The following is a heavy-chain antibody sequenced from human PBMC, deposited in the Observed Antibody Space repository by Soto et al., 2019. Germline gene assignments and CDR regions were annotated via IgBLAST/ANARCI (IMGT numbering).Heavy chain of an antibody. V-gene: IGHV3-48*01. CDR2: ISSSSSTI. CDR1: GFTFSSYS. D-gene: IGHD3-10*01. Sequence: EVQLVESGGGLVQPGGSLRLSCAASGFTFSSYSMNWVRQAPGKGLEWVSYISSSSSTIYHADSVKGRFIISRDNAKNSLYLQMNSLRAEDTAVYYCARVGIRAFDYWGQGTLVTVSS. CDR3: ARVGIRAFDY. J-gene: IGHJ4*02.